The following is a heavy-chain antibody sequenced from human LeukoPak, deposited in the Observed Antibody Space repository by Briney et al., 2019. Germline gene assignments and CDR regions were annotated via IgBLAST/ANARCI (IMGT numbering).Heavy chain of an antibody. CDR2: IIPIFGTA. V-gene: IGHV1-69*13. D-gene: IGHD6-13*01. CDR3: ARNWYSSSWYGVYFDY. Sequence: GASVKVSCKASGGTFSSYAISWVRQAPGQGLEWMGGIIPIFGTAHYAQKFQGRVTITADESTSTAYMELSSLRSEDTAVYYCARNWYSSSWYGVYFDYWGQGTLVTVSS. CDR1: GGTFSSYA. J-gene: IGHJ4*02.